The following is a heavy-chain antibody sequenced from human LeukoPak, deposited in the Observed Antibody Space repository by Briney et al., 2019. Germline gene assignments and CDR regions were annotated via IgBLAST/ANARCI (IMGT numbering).Heavy chain of an antibody. Sequence: PSETLSLTCAVYGGSFSGYYWSWIRQPPGKGLEWIGEINHSGGTNYNPSLKSRVTISVDTSKNQFSLKLSSVTAADTAVYYCARARGGGAFDIWGQGTMVTVSS. CDR3: ARARGGGAFDI. CDR1: GGSFSGYY. CDR2: INHSGGT. D-gene: IGHD6-25*01. J-gene: IGHJ3*02. V-gene: IGHV4-34*01.